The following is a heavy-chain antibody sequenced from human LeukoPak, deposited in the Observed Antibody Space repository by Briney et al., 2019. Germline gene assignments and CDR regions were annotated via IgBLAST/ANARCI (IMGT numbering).Heavy chain of an antibody. V-gene: IGHV4-59*01. D-gene: IGHD1-7*01. CDR2: IYYSRST. J-gene: IGHJ5*02. CDR3: AREGTADWFDP. Sequence: PSETLSLTCTVSGGSISSYYWSWIRQPPGKGLEWIGYIYYSRSTNYNPSLKSRVTISVDTSKNQFSLNLSSVTAADTAVYYCAREGTADWFDPWGQGTLVTVSS. CDR1: GGSISSYY.